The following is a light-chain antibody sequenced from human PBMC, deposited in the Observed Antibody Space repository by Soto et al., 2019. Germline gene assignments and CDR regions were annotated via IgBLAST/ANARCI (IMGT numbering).Light chain of an antibody. J-gene: IGKJ2*01. Sequence: DIVLTQSPATLSLSPGERATLSCRASQSVSSSLAWYQQKSGQAPRLLMSDVFIRSTGTPARFSGSGFGTDFTLTISSLEPEDFAVYYCQQRSLWPNTFGQGTKLDIK. V-gene: IGKV3-11*01. CDR1: QSVSSS. CDR2: DVF. CDR3: QQRSLWPNT.